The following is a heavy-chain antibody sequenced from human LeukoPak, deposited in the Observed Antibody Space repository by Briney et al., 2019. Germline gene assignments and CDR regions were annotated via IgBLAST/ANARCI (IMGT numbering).Heavy chain of an antibody. V-gene: IGHV1-46*01. Sequence: GASVKVSCKASGYTFTSYYMRWVRQAPGQGLEWMGIINPSGGSTSYAQKFQGRVTMTRDMSTSTVYMELSSLRSEDTAVYYCARELVSSSSSGSGAFDIWGQGTMVTVSS. J-gene: IGHJ3*02. CDR3: ARELVSSSSSGSGAFDI. D-gene: IGHD6-6*01. CDR2: INPSGGST. CDR1: GYTFTSYY.